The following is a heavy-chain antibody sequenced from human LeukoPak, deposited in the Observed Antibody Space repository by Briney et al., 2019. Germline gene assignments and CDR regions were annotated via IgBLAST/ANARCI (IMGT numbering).Heavy chain of an antibody. V-gene: IGHV4-30-4*01. D-gene: IGHD2-2*01. Sequence: SETLSLTCTVYGGSISSYYWSWIRQPPGKGLEWMGYIYYSGSTYYNPSLKSRVTISVDTSKNQFSLKLSSVTAADTAVYYCARYCSSTSCLNWFDPWGQGTLVTVSS. CDR1: GGSISSYY. CDR2: IYYSGST. CDR3: ARYCSSTSCLNWFDP. J-gene: IGHJ5*02.